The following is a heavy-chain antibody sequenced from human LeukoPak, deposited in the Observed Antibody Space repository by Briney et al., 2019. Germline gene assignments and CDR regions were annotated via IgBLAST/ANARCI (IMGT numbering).Heavy chain of an antibody. V-gene: IGHV1-18*01. J-gene: IGHJ4*02. CDR1: VYTFTSYG. CDR3: ARDGYSTSEAVDY. D-gene: IGHD5-18*01. Sequence: ASVTVSCTASVYTFTSYGISWVRQAPRQGHAWMGWISAYNSNTNYAQKLQGRVTMTTDTSTSTAYMELRSLRSDDTAVYFCARDGYSTSEAVDYWGQGTLVTVSS. CDR2: ISAYNSNT.